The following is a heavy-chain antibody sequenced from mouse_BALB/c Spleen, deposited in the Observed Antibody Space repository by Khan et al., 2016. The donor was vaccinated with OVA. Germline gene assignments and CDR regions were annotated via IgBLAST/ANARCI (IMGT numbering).Heavy chain of an antibody. V-gene: IGHV1-4*01. J-gene: IGHJ3*01. CDR1: GYTFTTYT. Sequence: QVQLQQSGAELARPGASVKMSCKASGYTFTTYTIHWVKQRPGQGLEWIGYIIPSNDYTNYNQKFKDRATLTADKSSSTAYMQLSSRTSDDSAVYYCVREGAYYRSDGWFAYWGQGTLVTVSA. D-gene: IGHD2-14*01. CDR2: IIPSNDYT. CDR3: VREGAYYRSDGWFAY.